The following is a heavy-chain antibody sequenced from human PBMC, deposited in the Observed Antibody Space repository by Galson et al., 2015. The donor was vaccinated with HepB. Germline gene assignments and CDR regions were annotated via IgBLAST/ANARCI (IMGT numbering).Heavy chain of an antibody. Sequence: SVKVSCKASGYTFTSYDINWVRQATGQGLEWMGWMNPNSGNTGYAQKFQGRVTMTRNTSISTAYMELSSLRSEDTAAYYCARGLSGYYDSSGYYADWGQGTLVTVSS. V-gene: IGHV1-8*01. CDR2: MNPNSGNT. D-gene: IGHD3-22*01. J-gene: IGHJ4*02. CDR1: GYTFTSYD. CDR3: ARGLSGYYDSSGYYAD.